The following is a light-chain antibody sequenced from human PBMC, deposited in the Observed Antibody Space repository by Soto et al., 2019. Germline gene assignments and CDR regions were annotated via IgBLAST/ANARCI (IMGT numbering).Light chain of an antibody. V-gene: IGLV4-69*01. CDR1: SGHSSYA. Sequence: QPVLTQSPSASASLGASVKLTCTLSSGHSSYAIAWHQQQPEKGPRYLMKLNSDGSHSQGDGIPDRFSGSSSGAERYLTISSLQFEDEADYFCQTWGTGIQVFGGGTKLTVL. J-gene: IGLJ2*01. CDR3: QTWGTGIQV. CDR2: LNSDGSH.